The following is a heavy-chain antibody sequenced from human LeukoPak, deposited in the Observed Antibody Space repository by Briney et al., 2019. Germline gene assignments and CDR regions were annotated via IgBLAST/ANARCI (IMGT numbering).Heavy chain of an antibody. V-gene: IGHV5-10-1*01. D-gene: IGHD2-2*01. CDR1: GYSFTSYW. CDR2: IDPSDSYT. J-gene: IGHJ2*01. CDR3: ARSAAIVVVPAASHWYFDL. Sequence: GESLRISCKGSGYSFTSYWISWVRQMPGKGLEWMGRIDPSDSYTNYSPSFQGHVTISADKSISTAYLQWSSLKASDTATYYCARSAAIVVVPAASHWYFDLWGRGTLVTVSS.